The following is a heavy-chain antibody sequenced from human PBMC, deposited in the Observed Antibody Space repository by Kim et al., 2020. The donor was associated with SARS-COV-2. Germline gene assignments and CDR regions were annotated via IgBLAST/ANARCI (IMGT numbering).Heavy chain of an antibody. J-gene: IGHJ4*02. CDR1: GFTFSSYT. D-gene: IGHD3-10*01. CDR3: ARVGLDDGSGSYPMY. CDR2: IDTGGTYI. V-gene: IGHV3-21*01. Sequence: GGSLRLSCAASGFTFSSYTMNWIRQAPGKGLEWVSSIDTGGTYIYYADSVKGRFTISRDNTKNSLYLRMHSLRAADTAVYYCARVGLDDGSGSYPMYWGQGTLVTVSS.